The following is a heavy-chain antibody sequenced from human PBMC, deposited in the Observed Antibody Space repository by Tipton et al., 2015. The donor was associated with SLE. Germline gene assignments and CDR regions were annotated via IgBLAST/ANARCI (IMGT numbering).Heavy chain of an antibody. CDR2: IYYSGST. CDR1: GGSISSYY. V-gene: IGHV4-59*01. CDR3: ARGTDPMVRDY. J-gene: IGHJ4*02. D-gene: IGHD3-10*01. Sequence: TLSLTCTVSGGSISSYYWSWIRQPPGKGLEWIGYIYYSGSTNYNPSPKSRVTISVDTSKNQFSLKLSSVTAADTAVYYCARGTDPMVRDYWGQGTLVTVSS.